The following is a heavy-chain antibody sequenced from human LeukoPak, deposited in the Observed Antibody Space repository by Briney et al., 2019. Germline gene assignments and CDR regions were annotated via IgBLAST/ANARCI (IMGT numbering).Heavy chain of an antibody. Sequence: PSXTLSLTCAVYGGSFSGYYWSWIRQPPGKGLEWIGEINHSGSTNYNPSLKRRVTISVDTSKNQFSLKLSSVTAADTAVYYCARRVVPAARSIDYWGQGTLVTVSS. V-gene: IGHV4-34*01. J-gene: IGHJ4*02. CDR3: ARRVVPAARSIDY. CDR1: GGSFSGYY. D-gene: IGHD2-2*01. CDR2: INHSGST.